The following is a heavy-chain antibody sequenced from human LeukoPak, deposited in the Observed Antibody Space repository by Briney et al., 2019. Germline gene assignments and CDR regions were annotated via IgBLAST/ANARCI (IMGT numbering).Heavy chain of an antibody. CDR2: ISYDGSNK. V-gene: IGHV3-30-3*02. Sequence: GRSLRLSCAASGFTFSSYAMHWVRQAPGKGLEWVAVISYDGSNKYYADSVKGRFTISRDNSKNTLYLQMNSLRAEDTAVYYCAKLGSCYFPCSYYYGMDVWGQGTTVTVSS. D-gene: IGHD2-15*01. CDR3: AKLGSCYFPCSYYYGMDV. J-gene: IGHJ6*02. CDR1: GFTFSSYA.